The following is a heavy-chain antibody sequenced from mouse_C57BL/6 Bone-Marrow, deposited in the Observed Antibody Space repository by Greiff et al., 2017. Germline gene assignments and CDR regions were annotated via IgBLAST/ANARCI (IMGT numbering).Heavy chain of an antibody. CDR3: TRQGTTVPFDY. V-gene: IGHV6-6*01. CDR2: IRNKANNHAT. Sequence: EVKLMESGGGLVQPGGSMKLSCAASGFTFSDSWMDWVRQSPEKGLEWVAEIRNKANNHATYYAESVKGRFTISRDDSKSSVYLQMNSLRAEDTGIYYCTRQGTTVPFDYWGQGTTLTVSS. CDR1: GFTFSDSW. D-gene: IGHD1-1*01. J-gene: IGHJ2*01.